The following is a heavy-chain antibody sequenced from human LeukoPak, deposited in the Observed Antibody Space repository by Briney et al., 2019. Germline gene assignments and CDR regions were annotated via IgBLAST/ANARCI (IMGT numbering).Heavy chain of an antibody. Sequence: PGRSLRLSCAASGFTFSSYGMHWVRQAPGKGLEWVAVIWYDGSNRFYADSVKGRFTISRDNSKNTLYLQMNSLRAEDTAVYFCASGLVGGSFDYWGQGTLVTVSS. CDR1: GFTFSSYG. CDR2: IWYDGSNR. CDR3: ASGLVGGSFDY. D-gene: IGHD3-10*01. V-gene: IGHV3-33*03. J-gene: IGHJ4*02.